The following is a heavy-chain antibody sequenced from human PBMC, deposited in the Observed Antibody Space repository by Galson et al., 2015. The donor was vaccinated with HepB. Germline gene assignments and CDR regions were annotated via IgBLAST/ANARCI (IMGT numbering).Heavy chain of an antibody. V-gene: IGHV4-59*11. CDR1: GASISSHY. D-gene: IGHD5-24*01. CDR3: ARRLDGYKYFVN. CDR2: TYYSGST. Sequence: ETLSLTCTVSGASISSHYWSWIRQPPGKGMEWIGFTYYSGSTNYNPSLQRRVAISTNTSNNQLTLEMTSVTAADTAVYYCARRLDGYKYFVNWGQGTLITLSS. J-gene: IGHJ4*02.